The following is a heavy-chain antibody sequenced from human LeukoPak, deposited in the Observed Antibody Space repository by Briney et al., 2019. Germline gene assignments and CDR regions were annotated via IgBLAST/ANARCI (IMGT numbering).Heavy chain of an antibody. J-gene: IGHJ6*02. CDR1: GFTFSSYS. CDR3: AKGGSRLIYGMDV. CDR2: ISSSSSYI. V-gene: IGHV3-21*04. D-gene: IGHD2-8*01. Sequence: KPGGSLRLSCAASGFTFSSYSMNWVRQAPGKGLEWVSSISSSSSYIYYADSVKGRFTISRDNAKNSLYLQVNSLRAEDTAVYYCAKGGSRLIYGMDVWGQGTTVTVSS.